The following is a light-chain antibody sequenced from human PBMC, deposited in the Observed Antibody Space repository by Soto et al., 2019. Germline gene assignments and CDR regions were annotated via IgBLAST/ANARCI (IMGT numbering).Light chain of an antibody. J-gene: IGLJ2*01. CDR2: EVD. CDR3: SSYARSNVI. Sequence: QSALTQPPSASGSPGQSVSISCTGTSSDVGDYKYVSWYQQHPGKAPKLMIYEVDKRPSGVPDRFSGSKSGNTASLAVSGLQAEDEADYFCSSYARSNVIFGGGTKLTVL. V-gene: IGLV2-8*01. CDR1: SSDVGDYKY.